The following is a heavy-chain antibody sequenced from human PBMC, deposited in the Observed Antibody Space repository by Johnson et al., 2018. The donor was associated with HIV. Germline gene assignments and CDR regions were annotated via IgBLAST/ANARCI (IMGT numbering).Heavy chain of an antibody. CDR3: ARDRLREGYAFDI. J-gene: IGHJ3*02. D-gene: IGHD1-26*01. CDR1: RFTFDDYG. Sequence: MLLVESGGVVVQPGGSLRLSCETSRFTFDDYGMSWVRQAPGKGLEWVSGINWNGGSTGYADSVKGRFTISRDNAKNSLYLQMNSLRAEDTALYYCARDRLREGYAFDIWGQGTMVTVSS. CDR2: INWNGGST. V-gene: IGHV3-20*04.